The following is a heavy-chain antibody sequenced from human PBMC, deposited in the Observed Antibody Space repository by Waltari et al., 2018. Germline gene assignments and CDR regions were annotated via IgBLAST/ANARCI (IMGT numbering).Heavy chain of an antibody. V-gene: IGHV3-9*01. Sequence: EVQLVESGGGLAQPGRSLRLSCAASGFPFDDYAMHWVRQVPGKGLEWVSGVSWDSGSKGYGDSVKGRFTISRDNAKNLLYLQMNSLTTEDTALYYCARAYGSSWDTFLDYWGQGTLVTVS. J-gene: IGHJ4*02. CDR1: GFPFDDYA. D-gene: IGHD6-13*01. CDR2: VSWDSGSK. CDR3: ARAYGSSWDTFLDY.